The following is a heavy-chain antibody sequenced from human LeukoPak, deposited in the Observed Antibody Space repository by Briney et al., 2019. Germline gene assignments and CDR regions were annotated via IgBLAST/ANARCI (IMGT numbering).Heavy chain of an antibody. CDR1: GGSFSGYY. V-gene: IGHV4-34*01. CDR3: ARAGQPLLDY. D-gene: IGHD2-21*02. CDR2: INHSGST. J-gene: IGHJ4*02. Sequence: PSETLSLTCAVYGGSFSGYYWSWIRQPPGKGLEWIGEINHSGSTNYNPSLKSRVTISVDTSKNQFSLKLSSVTAADTAVYYCARAGQPLLDYWGQGTLVTVSS.